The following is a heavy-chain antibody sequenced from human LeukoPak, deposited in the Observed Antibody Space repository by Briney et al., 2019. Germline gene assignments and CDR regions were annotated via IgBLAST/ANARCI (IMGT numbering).Heavy chain of an antibody. CDR1: GGTFSSYA. CDR2: IIPIFGAA. J-gene: IGHJ4*02. D-gene: IGHD5-24*01. Sequence: SVKVSCKASGGTFSSYAISWVRQAPGQGLEWMGGIIPIFGAANYAQKFQGRVTITADESTSTAYMELSSLRSEDTAVYYCAIQGSRDGYNSDYWGQGTLVTVSS. CDR3: AIQGSRDGYNSDY. V-gene: IGHV1-69*13.